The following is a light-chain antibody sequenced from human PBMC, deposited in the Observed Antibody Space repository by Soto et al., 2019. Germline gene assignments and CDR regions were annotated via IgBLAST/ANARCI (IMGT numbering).Light chain of an antibody. CDR2: DAS. J-gene: IGKJ1*01. CDR3: QQYGSSLWT. V-gene: IGKV3-11*01. Sequence: EIVLTQSPATLSLSPGETATLSCRASQSISRYLAWYQQKPGQAPRLLIYDASIRATGIPARFRGGGSETDFTLTISSLAPEDFAVYYCQQYGSSLWTFGQGTKVDIK. CDR1: QSISRY.